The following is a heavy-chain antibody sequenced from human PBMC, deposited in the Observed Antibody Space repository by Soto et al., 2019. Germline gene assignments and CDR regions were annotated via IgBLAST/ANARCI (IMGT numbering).Heavy chain of an antibody. Sequence: ASVKVSCKGSGYTFTGYYIHWVRQTPGQGPEWMGEISPQTGGTKYAQKYQGRVTMTRDTSITTVYMELSDLSPDDTAVYYCGRGRSGELVIFYWGQGTLVTVSS. J-gene: IGHJ4*02. CDR3: GRGRSGELVIFY. V-gene: IGHV1-2*02. CDR2: ISPQTGGT. CDR1: GYTFTGYY. D-gene: IGHD1-26*01.